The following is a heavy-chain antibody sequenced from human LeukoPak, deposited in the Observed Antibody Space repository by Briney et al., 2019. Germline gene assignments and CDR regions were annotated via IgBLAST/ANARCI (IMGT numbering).Heavy chain of an antibody. D-gene: IGHD6-13*01. CDR3: ARGGDSSSRYSLYNWFDP. J-gene: IGHJ5*02. Sequence: GASVKGSCKASGYTFTSDAMHCVRQAPGERREWRGWINAGNVNTKYSQECQGRVTITRHTSASTAYMELSSLRSEDMAVYYCARGGDSSSRYSLYNWFDPWGQGTLVTVSS. CDR2: INAGNVNT. CDR1: GYTFTSDA. V-gene: IGHV1-3*03.